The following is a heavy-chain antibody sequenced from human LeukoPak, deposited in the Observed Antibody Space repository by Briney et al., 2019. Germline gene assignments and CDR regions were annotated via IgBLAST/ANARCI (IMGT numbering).Heavy chain of an antibody. V-gene: IGHV4-34*01. CDR1: GGSFSGYY. J-gene: IGHJ4*02. CDR3: ARGEPDTAMVDGRSRYYFDY. D-gene: IGHD5-18*01. CDR2: INHSGST. Sequence: SETLSLTCAVYGGSFSGYYWSWIRQPPGKGLEWIGEINHSGSTNYNPSLKSRVTISVDTSKNQFSLKLSSVTAADTAVYYCARGEPDTAMVDGRSRYYFDYWGQGTLVTVSS.